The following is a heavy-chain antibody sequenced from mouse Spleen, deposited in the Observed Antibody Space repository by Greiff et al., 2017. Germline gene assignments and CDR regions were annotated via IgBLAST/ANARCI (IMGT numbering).Heavy chain of an antibody. J-gene: IGHJ3*01. D-gene: IGHD2-5*01. V-gene: IGHV3-6*01. Sequence: VQLKESGPGLVKPSQSLSLTCSVTGYSITSGYYWNWIRQFPGNKLEWMGYISYDGSNNYNPSLKNRISITRDTSKNQFFLKLNSVTTEDTATYYCAREWSNYGFAYWGQGTLVTVSA. CDR3: AREWSNYGFAY. CDR1: GYSITSGYY. CDR2: ISYDGSN.